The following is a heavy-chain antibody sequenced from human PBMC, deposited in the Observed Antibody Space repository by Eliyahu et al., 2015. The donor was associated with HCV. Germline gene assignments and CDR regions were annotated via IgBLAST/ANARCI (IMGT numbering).Heavy chain of an antibody. CDR1: GGSISSSSYY. V-gene: IGHV4-39*07. CDR3: ARIYDFWSGYGYYGMDV. Sequence: QLQLQESGPGLVKPSETLSLTCTVSGGSISSSSYYWGWIRQPPGKGLEWIGSIYYSGSTYYNPSLKSRVTISVDTSKNQFSLKLSSVTAADTAVYYCARIYDFWSGYGYYGMDVWGQGTTVTVSS. D-gene: IGHD3-3*01. J-gene: IGHJ6*02. CDR2: IYYSGST.